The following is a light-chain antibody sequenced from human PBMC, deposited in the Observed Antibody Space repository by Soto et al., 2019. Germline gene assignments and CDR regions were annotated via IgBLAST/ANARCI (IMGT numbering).Light chain of an antibody. Sequence: QSVLTQPPSASGTPGQRVTISCSGSSSNIGSNFVYWYQQLPGTAPKLLIHSNNQRPSGVPDRFSGSKSGTSASLAISGLRSEDEADYYCCSHAGRYTWVFGGGTKVTVL. CDR2: SNN. V-gene: IGLV1-47*02. J-gene: IGLJ3*02. CDR1: SSNIGSNF. CDR3: CSHAGRYTWV.